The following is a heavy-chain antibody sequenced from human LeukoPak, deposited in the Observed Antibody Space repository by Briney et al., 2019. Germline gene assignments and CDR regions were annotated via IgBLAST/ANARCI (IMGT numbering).Heavy chain of an antibody. V-gene: IGHV1-2*02. J-gene: IGHJ4*02. CDR3: ARDLMGIAYRGAFYY. Sequence: GASVKVSCKASGYTFTGYYMHWVRQAPGQGLEWMGWINPNSGGTIYAQKFQGRVTMTRDTSISTVYMELSRLRSDDTAVYYCARDLMGIAYRGAFYYWGQGTLVTVSS. CDR1: GYTFTGYY. CDR2: INPNSGGT. D-gene: IGHD6-13*01.